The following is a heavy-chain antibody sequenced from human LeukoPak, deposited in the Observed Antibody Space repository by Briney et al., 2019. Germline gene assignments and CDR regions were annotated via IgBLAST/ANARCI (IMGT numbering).Heavy chain of an antibody. CDR2: IKQDGSEK. D-gene: IGHD3-10*01. J-gene: IGHJ4*02. CDR3: ARDSPLGGLFDY. V-gene: IGHV3-7*01. Sequence: GGSLRLSCAASGFTFSSYAMSWVRQAPGKGLEWVANIKQDGSEKYYVDSVKGRFTISRDNAKNSLYLQMNSLRAEDTAVYYCARDSPLGGLFDYWGQGTLVTVSS. CDR1: GFTFSSYA.